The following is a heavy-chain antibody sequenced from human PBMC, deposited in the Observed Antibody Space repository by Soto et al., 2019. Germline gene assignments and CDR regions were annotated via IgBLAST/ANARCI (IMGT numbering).Heavy chain of an antibody. CDR3: ARDRGWFYYYGMDV. CDR1: GGSISSGGYY. Sequence: SETLSLTCTVSGGSISSGGYYWSWIRQHPGKGLEWIGYIYYSGSTYYNPSLKSRVTISVDTSKNQFSLKLSSVTAADTAVYYCARDRGWFYYYGMDVWGKGTTVT. D-gene: IGHD2-15*01. CDR2: IYYSGST. V-gene: IGHV4-31*03. J-gene: IGHJ6*04.